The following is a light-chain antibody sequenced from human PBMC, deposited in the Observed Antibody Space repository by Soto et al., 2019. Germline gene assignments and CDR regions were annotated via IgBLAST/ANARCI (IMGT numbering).Light chain of an antibody. CDR2: WAS. J-gene: IGKJ1*01. CDR1: QSVLYSSNNKNY. Sequence: DIVMTQSPDSLAVSLVERATINCKSSQSVLYSSNNKNYLAWYQQKPGQPPKLLIYWASTRESGVPERFSGRAFGTDYALTISSLEPEDFAVYCCQQRSEWRNFGQGTKVDIK. V-gene: IGKV4-1*01. CDR3: QQRSEWRN.